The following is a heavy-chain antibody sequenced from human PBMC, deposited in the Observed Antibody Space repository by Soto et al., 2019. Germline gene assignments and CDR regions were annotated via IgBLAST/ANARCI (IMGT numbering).Heavy chain of an antibody. J-gene: IGHJ5*02. CDR3: AREGFSRGANH. CDR2: IYYSGST. Sequence: PSDTLPQTVAVADSVISSDYWSWIRQPPGKGLEWIGYIYYSGSTNYNPSLKSRVTISVDTSKNQFSLKLSSVTAADTAVYYCAREGFSRGANHWGQGTLVTVSS. CDR1: DSVISSDY. V-gene: IGHV4-59*01. D-gene: IGHD1-26*01.